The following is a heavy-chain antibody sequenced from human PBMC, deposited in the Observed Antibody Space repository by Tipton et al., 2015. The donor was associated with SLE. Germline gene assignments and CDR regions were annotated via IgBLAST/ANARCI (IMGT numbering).Heavy chain of an antibody. D-gene: IGHD4-23*01. Sequence: TLSLTCAVYGGSFSGYYWSWIRQPPGKGLEWIGYIYHSGSTYYNPSLKSRVTISVDRSKNQFSLKLSSVTAADTAVYFCARAPPVESLDFWGQGTLVTVSS. J-gene: IGHJ4*02. CDR1: GGSFSGYY. V-gene: IGHV4-34*01. CDR3: ARAPPVESLDF. CDR2: IYHSGST.